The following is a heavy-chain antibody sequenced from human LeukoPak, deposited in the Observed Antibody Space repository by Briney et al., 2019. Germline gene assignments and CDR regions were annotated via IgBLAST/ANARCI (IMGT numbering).Heavy chain of an antibody. CDR1: GFTFSSYG. CDR3: AKRLWFGELSAFDT. CDR2: ISGSGGST. V-gene: IGHV3-23*01. Sequence: GGSLRLSCAASGFTFSSYGMSWVRQAPGKGLEWVSAISGSGGSTYYADSVKGRFTISRDNSKNTLYLQMNSLRAEDTAVYYCAKRLWFGELSAFDTWGQGTMVTVSS. J-gene: IGHJ3*02. D-gene: IGHD3-10*01.